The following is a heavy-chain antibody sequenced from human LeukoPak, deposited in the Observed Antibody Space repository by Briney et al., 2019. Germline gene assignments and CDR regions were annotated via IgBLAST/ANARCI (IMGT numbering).Heavy chain of an antibody. CDR3: AARYCSSTSCYARTRTEYFQH. J-gene: IGHJ1*01. CDR2: INHSGST. D-gene: IGHD2-2*01. V-gene: IGHV4-34*01. Sequence: SETLSLTCAVYGGSFSGYYWSWIRQPPGKGLEWIGEINHSGSTNYNPSLKSRVTISVDTSKNQFSLKLSSVTAADTAVYYCAARYCSSTSCYARTRTEYFQHWGQGTLVTVSS. CDR1: GGSFSGYY.